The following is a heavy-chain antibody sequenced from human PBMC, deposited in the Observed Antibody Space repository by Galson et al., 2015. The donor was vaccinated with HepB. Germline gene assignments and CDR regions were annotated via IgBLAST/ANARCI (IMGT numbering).Heavy chain of an antibody. CDR2: ISGRGGST. D-gene: IGHD2-8*02. V-gene: IGHV3-23*01. CDR3: AKGVGGYCTGANCYFGFDY. CDR1: GFAFNTYA. Sequence: SLRLSCAASGFAFNTYAMSWVRQAPGKGLKWVSSISGRGGSTFHADFVKGRFTISRDNSRNTLYLQINSLRADDTAVYYCAKGVGGYCTGANCYFGFDYWGQGTLVTVSS. J-gene: IGHJ4*02.